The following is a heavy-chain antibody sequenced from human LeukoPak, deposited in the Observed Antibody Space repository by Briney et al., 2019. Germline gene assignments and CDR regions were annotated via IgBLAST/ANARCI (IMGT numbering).Heavy chain of an antibody. CDR1: GFTFSSYS. CDR3: TRNMGSSSMFDY. J-gene: IGHJ4*02. Sequence: GGSLRLSCAASGFTFSSYSMNCVRQAPGKGLEWVSSISSSSSYIYYADSVKGRFTISRDNAKNSLYLQMNSLRAEDTAMYYCTRNMGSSSMFDYWGQGTLVTVSS. D-gene: IGHD6-6*01. V-gene: IGHV3-21*03. CDR2: ISSSSSYI.